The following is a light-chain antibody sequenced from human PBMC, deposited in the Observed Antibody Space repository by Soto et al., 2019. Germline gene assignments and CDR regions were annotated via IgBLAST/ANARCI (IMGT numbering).Light chain of an antibody. CDR1: QSVSSSN. Sequence: DIVLTQSPDTLSLSPGERATLSCRDSQSVSSSNFAWYQHKPGQTPRLLIYDTSTRATGVPTRFSGSRSGAEFTLTINSLQSEDFAVYYCQTYNNWPLTCGGGNTGDIK. V-gene: IGKV3-15*01. CDR2: DTS. J-gene: IGKJ4*01. CDR3: QTYNNWPLT.